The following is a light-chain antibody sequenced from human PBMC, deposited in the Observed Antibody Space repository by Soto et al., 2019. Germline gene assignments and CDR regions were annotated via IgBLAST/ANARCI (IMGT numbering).Light chain of an antibody. J-gene: IGKJ1*01. Sequence: EIVLTQSPGTLSLSPGERATLSCRASHTISSSYLAWYQQKPGQPPRLLMYGISRRATGIPDRFSGSGSGTDFTPTTTRLQPEDFAVYYCQQYFSSSPRTDGQGTKVEIK. V-gene: IGKV3-20*01. CDR1: HTISSSY. CDR2: GIS. CDR3: QQYFSSSPRT.